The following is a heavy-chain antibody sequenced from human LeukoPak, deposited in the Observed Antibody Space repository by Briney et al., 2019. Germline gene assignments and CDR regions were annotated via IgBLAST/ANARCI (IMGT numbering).Heavy chain of an antibody. V-gene: IGHV3-23*01. Sequence: QPGGSLRLSCAASGFTFSSYAMSWVRPAPGKGLEWVSTISGSGGSTYYADSVKGRFTISRDNSKNTLYLQMNSLRAEDMAVYYCAKDFYYDSSGYPYAFDIWGQGTMVTVSS. J-gene: IGHJ3*02. CDR1: GFTFSSYA. CDR3: AKDFYYDSSGYPYAFDI. CDR2: ISGSGGST. D-gene: IGHD3-22*01.